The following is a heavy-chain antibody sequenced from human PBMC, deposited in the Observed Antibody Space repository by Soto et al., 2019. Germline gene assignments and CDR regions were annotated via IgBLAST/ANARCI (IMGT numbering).Heavy chain of an antibody. CDR3: AKAPLYDFWSGYYTQ. CDR1: GFPFSSYA. Sequence: GGSLRLSCAASGFPFSSYAMSWVRQAPGKGLEWVSAISGSGGSTYYADSVKGRFTISRDNSKNTLYLQMNSLRAEDTAVYYCAKAPLYDFWSGYYTQWGQGTLVTVSS. V-gene: IGHV3-23*01. J-gene: IGHJ4*02. D-gene: IGHD3-3*01. CDR2: ISGSGGST.